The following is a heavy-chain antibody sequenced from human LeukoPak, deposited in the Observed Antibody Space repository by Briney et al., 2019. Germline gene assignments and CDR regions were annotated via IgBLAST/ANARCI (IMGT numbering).Heavy chain of an antibody. V-gene: IGHV1-2*02. J-gene: IGHJ5*02. D-gene: IGHD5-12*01. Sequence: ASVKVSCKASGYTFTGYYLHWVRQAPGQGLEWMGWINPNSGGTNYAQKFQGRVTMTRDTSSTTAYMELSRLRADDTAVYYCARAWRGYDSFNWFDPWGQGALVTVSS. CDR1: GYTFTGYY. CDR3: ARAWRGYDSFNWFDP. CDR2: INPNSGGT.